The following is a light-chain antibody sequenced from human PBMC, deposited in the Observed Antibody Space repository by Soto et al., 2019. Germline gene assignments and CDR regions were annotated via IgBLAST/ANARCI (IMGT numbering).Light chain of an antibody. CDR1: QDISNY. CDR2: DAS. V-gene: IGKV1-33*01. J-gene: IGKJ3*01. Sequence: DIQMTQSPSSLSASVGDRVTITCQASQDISNYLNWYQQKPGKAPKLLIYDASNLETGVPSRFSGSGSGTDFTFTISSLQPEDFAVYYCQPRWTFGPGTKVDIK. CDR3: QPRWT.